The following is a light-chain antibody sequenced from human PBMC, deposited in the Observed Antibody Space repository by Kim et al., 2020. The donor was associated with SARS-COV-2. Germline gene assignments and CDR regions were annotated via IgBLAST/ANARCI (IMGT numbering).Light chain of an antibody. CDR2: RDT. V-gene: IGLV3-9*01. J-gene: IGLJ2*01. Sequence: SYELTQPLSVSVALGQTARITCGGNNIGNKNVHWYQQKPGQAPILVIYRDTNRPSGIPERFSGSNSGNTATLTISRAQAGAESDYYCQVWDSSNGVFGGG. CDR3: QVWDSSNGV. CDR1: NIGNKN.